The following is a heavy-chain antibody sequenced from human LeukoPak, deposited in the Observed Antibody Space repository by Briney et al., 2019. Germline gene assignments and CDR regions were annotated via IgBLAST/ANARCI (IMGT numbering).Heavy chain of an antibody. Sequence: SETLSLTCAVYGGSFSGYYWSWIRQPPGKGLEWIGEINHSGSTNYNLSLKSRVTISVDTSKNQFSPKLSSVTAADTAVYYCARGASTTIMHFDYWGKGTLVTVSS. CDR1: GGSFSGYY. CDR2: INHSGST. CDR3: ARGASTTIMHFDY. V-gene: IGHV4-34*01. D-gene: IGHD4-11*01. J-gene: IGHJ4*02.